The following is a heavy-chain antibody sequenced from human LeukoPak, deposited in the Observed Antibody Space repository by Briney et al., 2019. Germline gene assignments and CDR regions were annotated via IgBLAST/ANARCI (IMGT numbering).Heavy chain of an antibody. D-gene: IGHD6-13*01. V-gene: IGHV1-69*13. J-gene: IGHJ3*02. Sequence: AASVKVSCKASGYTFTSYGISWVRQAPGQGLEWMGGIIPMFGTTNYAQKFQGRVTMTADGSTSTAYMELSSLRSEDTAVYYCARGAAGTLNDGFDIWGQGTMVTVSS. CDR1: GYTFTSYG. CDR3: ARGAAGTLNDGFDI. CDR2: IIPMFGTT.